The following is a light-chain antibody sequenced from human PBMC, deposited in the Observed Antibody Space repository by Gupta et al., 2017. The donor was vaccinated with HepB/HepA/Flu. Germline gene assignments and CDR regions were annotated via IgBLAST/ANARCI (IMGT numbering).Light chain of an antibody. CDR3: QQYHSFPLT. CDR1: QAIGDW. CDR2: KVS. V-gene: IGKV1-5*03. Sequence: DIQMTQSPSTLSASVGDRVTITCRASQAIGDWLAWFQQKTGRAPHLLMYKVSTLQSGVPSRFSGSGSDTEFTLTISSLQPDDFATYYCQQYHSFPLTFGGGTKVEVE. J-gene: IGKJ4*01.